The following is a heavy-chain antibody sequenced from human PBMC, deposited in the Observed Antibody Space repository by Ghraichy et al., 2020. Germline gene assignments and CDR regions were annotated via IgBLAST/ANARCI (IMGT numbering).Heavy chain of an antibody. J-gene: IGHJ4*02. CDR3: ARLRRSDASH. Sequence: ASVKVSCKASGYTFTAYHMHWVRQAPGQGLEWMGYINPISGGSNYAQKFQGRVTMTRDTSISTAYMDLSGLRSDDTAVYYCARLRRSDASHWGQGTLVTVSS. CDR2: INPISGGS. D-gene: IGHD3-16*01. V-gene: IGHV1-2*02. CDR1: GYTFTAYH.